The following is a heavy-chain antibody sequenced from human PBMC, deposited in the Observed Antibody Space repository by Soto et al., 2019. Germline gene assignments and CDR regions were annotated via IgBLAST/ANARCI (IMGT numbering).Heavy chain of an antibody. D-gene: IGHD3-10*01. CDR3: ARGLLWFGELLPYFDY. CDR1: GFTFSDYY. Sequence: GGSLRLSCAASGFTFSDYYMSWIRQAPGKGLEWVSYISSSGSTIYYADSVKGRFTISRDNAKNSLYLQMNSLRAEDTAVYYCARGLLWFGELLPYFDYWGQGTLVTVSS. V-gene: IGHV3-11*01. CDR2: ISSSGSTI. J-gene: IGHJ4*02.